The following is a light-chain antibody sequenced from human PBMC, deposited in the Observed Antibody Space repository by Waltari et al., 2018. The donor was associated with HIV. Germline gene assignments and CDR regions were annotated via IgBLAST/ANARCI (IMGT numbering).Light chain of an antibody. Sequence: SYVLTQPPSVSVAPGQTARITCGENNIGNKSVHWYQQKAGQAPVLVVYDDGDRPSGIPERFSGSNSGNTATLTINRVEAGDEADYYCQIWNDNTDHPDAVFSGGSKLTVL. J-gene: IGLJ2*01. V-gene: IGLV3-21*02. CDR2: DDG. CDR1: NIGNKS. CDR3: QIWNDNTDHPDAV.